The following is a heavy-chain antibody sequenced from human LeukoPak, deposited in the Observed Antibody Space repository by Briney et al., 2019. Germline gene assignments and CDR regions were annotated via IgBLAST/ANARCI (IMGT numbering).Heavy chain of an antibody. D-gene: IGHD3-3*01. CDR2: IRYDGSNQ. CDR3: AKDPLQIFGVVENWFDP. J-gene: IGHJ5*02. V-gene: IGHV3-30*02. CDR1: GLTFSSYG. Sequence: PRRSLRPSCAASGLTFSSYGTRWVRPPPGKWMEWVAFIRYDGSNQYYADSVKGRFTICRDNSESTLYLQMNSLRAEDTAVYYCAKDPLQIFGVVENWFDPWGQGTLVSVSS.